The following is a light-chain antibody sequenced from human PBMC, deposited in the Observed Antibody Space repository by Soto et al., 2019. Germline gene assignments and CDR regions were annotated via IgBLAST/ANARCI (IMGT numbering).Light chain of an antibody. CDR1: QSISSW. J-gene: IGKJ1*01. CDR3: QQYNSYWT. Sequence: DIQMTQSPSTLSASVGDRVTITCRASQSISSWLAWYQQKPGKAPKLLIYKASSLESGVPSRFGGSGSGTEFTLTISSLQPDDFETYYCQQYNSYWTFGQGTKVEIK. CDR2: KAS. V-gene: IGKV1-5*03.